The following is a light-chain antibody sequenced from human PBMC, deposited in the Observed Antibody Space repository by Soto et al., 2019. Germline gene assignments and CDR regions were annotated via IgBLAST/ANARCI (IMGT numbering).Light chain of an antibody. V-gene: IGKV1-5*01. CDR2: DAS. CDR3: QQYNSYPT. J-gene: IGKJ1*01. Sequence: DIQMTQSPSTLSASVGDRVTITCRASQSISSWLAWYQQKPGKAPKLLIFDASRLETGVPSRFSGSGSGTEFTLTTSSLQPDDFATYYCQQYNSYPTFGQGTKVEIK. CDR1: QSISSW.